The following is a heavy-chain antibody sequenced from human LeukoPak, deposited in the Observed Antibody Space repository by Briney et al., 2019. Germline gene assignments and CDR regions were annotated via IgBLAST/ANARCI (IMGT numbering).Heavy chain of an antibody. D-gene: IGHD3-16*01. CDR2: MNPNSGNT. Sequence: GASVKVSCKASGYTFTSYDINWVRQATGQGLEWMGWMNPNSGNTGYAQKFQCRVTMTRNTSISTAYMELSSLRSEDTAVYYCARHPRALITLFDYWGQGTLVTVSS. CDR3: ARHPRALITLFDY. J-gene: IGHJ4*02. V-gene: IGHV1-8*01. CDR1: GYTFTSYD.